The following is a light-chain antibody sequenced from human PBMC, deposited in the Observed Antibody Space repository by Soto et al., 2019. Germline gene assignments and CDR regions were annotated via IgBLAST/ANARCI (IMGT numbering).Light chain of an antibody. J-gene: IGKJ1*01. CDR1: QSVSSSY. V-gene: IGKV3-20*01. Sequence: EIVLTQSPGTLSLSPGERATLYCRASQSVSSSYLAWYQQKPGQAPRLLIYGASNRATGIPDRFSGSGSGTDFTVTISRLEPEYFAVYYCQQYSSSRTFGQGTKVDIK. CDR3: QQYSSSRT. CDR2: GAS.